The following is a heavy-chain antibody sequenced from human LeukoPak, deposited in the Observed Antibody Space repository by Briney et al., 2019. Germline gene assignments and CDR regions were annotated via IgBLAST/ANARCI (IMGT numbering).Heavy chain of an antibody. V-gene: IGHV4-38-2*02. CDR3: ARLAEHGSYFDY. CDR2: IYHSGST. D-gene: IGHD1-14*01. J-gene: IGHJ4*02. CDR1: GYSISSGYY. Sequence: PSETLSLTCTVSGYSISSGYYWGWIRQPPGKGLEWIGSIYHSGSTYYKSSLKSRVTISVDTSKNQFSLKLSSVTAADTAVYYCARLAEHGSYFDYWGQGTLVTVSS.